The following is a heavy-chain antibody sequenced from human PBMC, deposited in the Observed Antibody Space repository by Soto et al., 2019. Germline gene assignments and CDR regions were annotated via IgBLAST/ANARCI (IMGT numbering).Heavy chain of an antibody. CDR2: INPNSGGT. V-gene: IGHV1-2*02. J-gene: IGHJ6*02. CDR3: ARGRAARAYYYYGMDV. CDR1: GYTFTGYY. Sequence: ASVKVSCKASGYTFTGYYMHWVRQAPGQGLEWMGWINPNSGGTNYAQKFQGRVTMTRDTSISTAYMELSRLRSDDTAVYYCARGRAARAYYYYGMDVWGQGTTVTVSS. D-gene: IGHD6-6*01.